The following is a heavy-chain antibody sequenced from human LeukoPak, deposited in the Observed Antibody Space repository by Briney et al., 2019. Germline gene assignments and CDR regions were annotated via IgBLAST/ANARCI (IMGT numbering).Heavy chain of an antibody. CDR2: VYTSGNT. V-gene: IGHV4-4*07. D-gene: IGHD4-17*01. CDR3: ARDLSGDYADY. Sequence: SETLPLTCTVSGGSISSYYWSWIRQPAGKGLEWIGRVYTSGNTNYNPSLKSRVTMSVDTSKNQFSLNLSSVTAADTAVYFCARDLSGDYADYWGQGTLVTVSS. CDR1: GGSISSYY. J-gene: IGHJ4*02.